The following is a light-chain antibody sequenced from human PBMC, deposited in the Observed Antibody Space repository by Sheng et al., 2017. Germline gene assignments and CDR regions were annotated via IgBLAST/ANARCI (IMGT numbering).Light chain of an antibody. J-gene: IGLJ3*02. CDR2: SSS. V-gene: IGLV1-44*01. CDR1: ASNIGNND. CDR3: ATWDDRLNGPV. Sequence: QSVLTQPPSASGTPGQRVTIPCSGSASNIGNNDVTWYRQVPGTAPKLLVHSSSRRPSGVPDRFTGSKSGTSASLAISGLQSEDEADFYCATWDDRLNGPVFGGGTKLTVL.